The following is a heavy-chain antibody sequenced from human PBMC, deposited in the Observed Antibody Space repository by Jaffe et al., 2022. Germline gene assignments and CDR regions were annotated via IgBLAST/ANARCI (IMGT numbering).Heavy chain of an antibody. V-gene: IGHV4-61*01. D-gene: IGHD2-15*01. CDR2: IYYSGST. J-gene: IGHJ6*03. CDR3: ARERVVVVVAGDYYMDV. Sequence: QVQLQESGPGLVKPSETLSLTCTVSGGSVSSGSYYWSWIRQPPGKGLEWIGYIYYSGSTNYNPSLKSRVTISVDTSKNQFSLKLSSVTAADTAVYYCARERVVVVVAGDYYMDVWGKGTTVTVSS. CDR1: GGSVSSGSYY.